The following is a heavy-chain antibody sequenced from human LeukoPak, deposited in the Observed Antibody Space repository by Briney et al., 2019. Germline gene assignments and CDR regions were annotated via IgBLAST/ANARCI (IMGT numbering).Heavy chain of an antibody. Sequence: ASVKFSCKASGYTFTGYYMHWVRQAPGQGLEWMGWINPNSGGTNYAQKFQGRVTMTRDTSIGTAYMELSSLRSEDTAVYYCARGGWLQLLSAFDIWGQGTMVTAST. CDR3: ARGGWLQLLSAFDI. CDR1: GYTFTGYY. D-gene: IGHD5-24*01. CDR2: INPNSGGT. V-gene: IGHV1-2*02. J-gene: IGHJ3*02.